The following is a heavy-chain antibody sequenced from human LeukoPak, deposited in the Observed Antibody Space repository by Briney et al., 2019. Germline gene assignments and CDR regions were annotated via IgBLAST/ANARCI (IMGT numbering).Heavy chain of an antibody. Sequence: ASVKVSCKVSGYILTELSMHWVRQAPGKGLEWMGGFDPEDGETIYAQKFQGRITMTEDTSTDTVYMELSSLRSEDTAVYYCARVDSTSPHELDYWGQGTLVTVSS. J-gene: IGHJ4*02. CDR3: ARVDSTSPHELDY. CDR2: FDPEDGET. CDR1: GYILTELS. V-gene: IGHV1-24*01. D-gene: IGHD3-22*01.